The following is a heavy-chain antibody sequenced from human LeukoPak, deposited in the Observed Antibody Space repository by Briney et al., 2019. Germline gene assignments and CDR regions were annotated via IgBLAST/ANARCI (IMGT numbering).Heavy chain of an antibody. D-gene: IGHD3-10*01. Sequence: KPSETLPLTCTVSGVSISTYYWSWIRQPAGKGLEWIGHIYTSGNTNYNPSLKSRVTMSVDTSKIHFSLKLSSVTAADTAVYYCARGRGHMDVWGKGTTVTVSS. V-gene: IGHV4-4*07. CDR1: GVSISTYY. CDR2: IYTSGNT. CDR3: ARGRGHMDV. J-gene: IGHJ6*03.